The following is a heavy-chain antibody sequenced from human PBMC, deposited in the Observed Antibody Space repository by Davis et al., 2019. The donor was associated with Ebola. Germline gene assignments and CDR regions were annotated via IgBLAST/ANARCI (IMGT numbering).Heavy chain of an antibody. CDR2: IWYDGSNK. D-gene: IGHD6-19*01. CDR1: GFTFSSYG. CDR3: ARRTSSGWYGMDV. J-gene: IGHJ6*02. V-gene: IGHV3-33*01. Sequence: GGSLRLSCAASGFTFSSYGMHWVRQAPGKGLEWVAVIWYDGSNKYYADSVKGRFTISRDNSKNTLYLQMNSLRSEDTAVYYCARRTSSGWYGMDVWGQGTTVTVSS.